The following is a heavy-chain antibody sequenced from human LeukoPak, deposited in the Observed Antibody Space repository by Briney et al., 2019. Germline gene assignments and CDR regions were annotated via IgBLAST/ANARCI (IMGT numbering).Heavy chain of an antibody. V-gene: IGHV3-21*01. D-gene: IGHD3-10*01. CDR2: ISSSSSSI. CDR3: VRERYRGSGAPKYDY. CDR1: GFTVSSNY. J-gene: IGHJ4*02. Sequence: RSGGSLRLSCAASGFTVSSNYMSWVRQAPGKGLEWVSSISSSSSSIYYADSVKGRFTISRDNAKNSLYLQMNSLTVEDTAVYYCVRERYRGSGAPKYDYWGQGTLVTVSS.